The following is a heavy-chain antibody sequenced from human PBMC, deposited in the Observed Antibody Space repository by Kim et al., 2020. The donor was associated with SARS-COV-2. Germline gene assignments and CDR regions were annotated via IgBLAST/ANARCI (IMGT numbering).Heavy chain of an antibody. CDR1: GGSISTYY. CDR3: ARGRWDFDF. D-gene: IGHD1-26*01. Sequence: SETLSLTCTVSGGSISTYYWTWIRQPPGKGLEWIGYIYYSGSTNYNPSLKSRVTMSVDASKNQFSLNVKSVTAADTAVYFCARGRWDFDFWGQGTLVTVS. CDR2: IYYSGST. J-gene: IGHJ4*02. V-gene: IGHV4-59*01.